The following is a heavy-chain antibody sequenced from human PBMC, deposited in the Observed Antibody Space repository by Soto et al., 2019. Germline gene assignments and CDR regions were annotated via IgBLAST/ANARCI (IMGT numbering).Heavy chain of an antibody. Sequence: QVQLVQSGPDLKRPGASMKVSCKASGYTFTSYGISWVPQAPGQGLEWMAWISPLKGRTQYSQRAQGRVTLSTDTSSNIAYMEMTSLRVDDTAVYYCAIDYGGRSEYFKHWGQGTPGTVS. V-gene: IGHV1-18*04. CDR1: GYTFTSYG. CDR3: AIDYGGRSEYFKH. D-gene: IGHD4-17*01. J-gene: IGHJ1*01. CDR2: ISPLKGRT.